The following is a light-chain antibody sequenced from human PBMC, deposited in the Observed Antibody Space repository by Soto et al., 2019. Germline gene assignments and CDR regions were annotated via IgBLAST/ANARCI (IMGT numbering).Light chain of an antibody. CDR2: GNT. CDR1: GSNFGAGFD. Sequence: QSVLTQPPSLSGAPGQNIIISCTGGGSNFGAGFDVHWYQQLPGTAPKLLIYGNTNRPSGVPDRFSGSKSGTSASLVITGLQAEDEADYYCQSYDTGLSGPVVFGGGTKLTVL. J-gene: IGLJ2*01. CDR3: QSYDTGLSGPVV. V-gene: IGLV1-40*01.